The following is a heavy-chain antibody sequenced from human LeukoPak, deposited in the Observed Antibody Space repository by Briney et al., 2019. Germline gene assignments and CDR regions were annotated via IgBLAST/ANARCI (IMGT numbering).Heavy chain of an antibody. CDR1: GFTVSSNS. Sequence: GGSLRLSCTVSGFTVSSNSMSWVRQAPGKGLEWVSFIYSDNTHYSDSVKGRFTISRDNSKNTLYLQMNSLRAEDTAVYYCAKDLGRDGYNSGAFDIWGQGTMVTVSS. V-gene: IGHV3-66*03. CDR3: AKDLGRDGYNSGAFDI. CDR2: IYSDNT. J-gene: IGHJ3*02. D-gene: IGHD5-24*01.